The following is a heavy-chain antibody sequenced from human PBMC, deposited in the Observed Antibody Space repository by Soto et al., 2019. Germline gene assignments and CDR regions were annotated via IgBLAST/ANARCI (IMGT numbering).Heavy chain of an antibody. D-gene: IGHD2-21*02. V-gene: IGHV3-66*03. CDR3: ARDLGGDCSPSGYYYYYGMDV. CDR2: IYSCGST. CDR1: GFTVSSNY. J-gene: IGHJ6*02. Sequence: GGSLRLSCVASGFTVSSNYMSWVRQAPGKGLEWVSVIYSCGSTYYADSVKGRFITSRDNSKNTLYLQMNSLRAEDTAVYYCARDLGGDCSPSGYYYYYGMDVWGQGTTVTVSS.